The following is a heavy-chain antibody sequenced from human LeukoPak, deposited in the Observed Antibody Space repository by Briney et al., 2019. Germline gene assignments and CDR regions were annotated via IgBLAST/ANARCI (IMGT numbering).Heavy chain of an antibody. D-gene: IGHD1-7*01. CDR3: AKEEADWNYVWLDY. CDR2: TSGSGGST. J-gene: IGHJ4*02. Sequence: GGSLRLSCAASGFTFSSYAMSWVRQAPGKGLEWVSATSGSGGSTYYADSVKGRFTISRDNSKNTLYLQMNSLRAEDTAVYYCAKEEADWNYVWLDYWGQGTLVTVSS. V-gene: IGHV3-23*01. CDR1: GFTFSSYA.